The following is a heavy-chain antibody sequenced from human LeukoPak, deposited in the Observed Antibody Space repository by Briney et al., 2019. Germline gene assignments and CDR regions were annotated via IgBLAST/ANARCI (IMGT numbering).Heavy chain of an antibody. D-gene: IGHD3-10*01. CDR2: ISGSGGST. CDR1: GFTFSSYA. CDR3: AKSSVIYGSGSYYPKWPFFDY. V-gene: IGHV3-23*01. Sequence: PGGSLRLSCAASGFTFSSYAMSWVRQAPGKGLEWVSAISGSGGSTYYADSVKGRFTISRDNSKNTLYLQMNSLRAEDTAVYYCAKSSVIYGSGSYYPKWPFFDYWGQGTLVTVSS. J-gene: IGHJ4*02.